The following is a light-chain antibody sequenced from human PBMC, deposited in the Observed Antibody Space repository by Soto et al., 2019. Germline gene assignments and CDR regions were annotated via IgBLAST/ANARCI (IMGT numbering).Light chain of an antibody. CDR3: CSYAASSTLV. V-gene: IGLV2-23*01. CDR1: NSDVGSYNL. CDR2: EDS. Sequence: QSALTQPASVSGSPGQSITISCTGTNSDVGSYNLVSWYQQHPGKAPKLMIYEDSKRPSGVSNRFSGSKSGNTASLTISGLQAEDEADYYCCSYAASSTLVFGGGTKLTVL. J-gene: IGLJ2*01.